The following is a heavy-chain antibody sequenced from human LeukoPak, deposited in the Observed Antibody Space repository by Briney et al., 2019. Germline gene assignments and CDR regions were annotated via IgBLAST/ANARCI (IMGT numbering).Heavy chain of an antibody. J-gene: IGHJ4*02. CDR2: VSGSGGST. D-gene: IGHD2-15*01. CDR3: AKTRAGYYFDY. CDR1: GFTFSSYA. V-gene: IGHV3-23*01. Sequence: GGSLRLSCAASGFTFSSYAMSWVRQAPGNGLEWVSAVSGSGGSTYYADSVKGRFTISRDNSKNTLYLQMNSLRAEDTAVYYCAKTRAGYYFDYWGQGTLVTVSS.